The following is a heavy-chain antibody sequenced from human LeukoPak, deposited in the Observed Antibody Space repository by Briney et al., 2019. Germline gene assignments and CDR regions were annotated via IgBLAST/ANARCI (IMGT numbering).Heavy chain of an antibody. CDR3: ARGATKDMYYFDY. CDR1: GYTFTSYD. J-gene: IGHJ4*02. D-gene: IGHD5-12*01. V-gene: IGHV1-8*01. CDR2: MNPNSGNT. Sequence: ASVKVSCKASGYTFTSYDINWVRQATGQGLEWMGWMNPNSGNTGYAQKFQGRVTMTRNTSISTAYMELSSLRSEDTAVYYSARGATKDMYYFDYWGQGTLVTVSS.